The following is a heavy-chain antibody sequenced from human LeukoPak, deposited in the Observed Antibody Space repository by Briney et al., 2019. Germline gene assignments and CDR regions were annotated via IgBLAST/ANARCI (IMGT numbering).Heavy chain of an antibody. Sequence: SETLSLTCTVSGGSISSYYWSWIRQPAGKGLESIGHISTSGSTNYNPSLKSRVTISVDTSKNQFSLKLSSVTAADTAVYYCAAGTVENWFDPWGQGTLVTVSS. J-gene: IGHJ5*02. CDR3: AAGTVENWFDP. CDR1: GGSISSYY. CDR2: ISTSGST. D-gene: IGHD1-1*01. V-gene: IGHV4-4*07.